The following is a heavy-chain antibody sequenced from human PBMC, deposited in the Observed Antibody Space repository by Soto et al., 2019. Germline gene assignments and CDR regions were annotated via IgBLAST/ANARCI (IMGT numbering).Heavy chain of an antibody. D-gene: IGHD2-21*02. CDR2: ISGSNNNI. CDR1: GFTFSSYG. CDR3: ATEELCGADCYFFKH. V-gene: IGHV3-48*04. J-gene: IGHJ4*02. Sequence: HPGGSLRLSCAASGFTFSSYGMHWVRQVPGKGLEWISKISGSNNNIYYADSVQGRFTISRDNANNVLFLQMNSLRAEDTATYHCATEELCGADCYFFKHWGQGTLVTVSS.